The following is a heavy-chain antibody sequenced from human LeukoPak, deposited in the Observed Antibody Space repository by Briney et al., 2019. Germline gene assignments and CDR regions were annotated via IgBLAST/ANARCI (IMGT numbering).Heavy chain of an antibody. CDR3: AREAYNPFDY. V-gene: IGHV3-21*01. D-gene: IGHD1-1*01. CDR1: GFPFSSYA. Sequence: GGSLRLSCAASGFPFSSYAMNWVRQAPGKGLEWVSPISCNSSHKYYADSVKGRFTISRDNAKNTLYLQMNSLRAEDTAVYYYAREAYNPFDYWARGTLVTVSS. J-gene: IGHJ4*02. CDR2: ISCNSSHK.